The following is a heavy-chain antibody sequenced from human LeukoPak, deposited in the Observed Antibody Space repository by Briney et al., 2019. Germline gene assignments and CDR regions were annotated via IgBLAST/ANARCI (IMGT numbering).Heavy chain of an antibody. V-gene: IGHV4-59*01. CDR1: VGLISSYH. J-gene: IGHJ3*02. D-gene: IGHD6-19*01. CDR3: ARKDRGCGSDAFDI. Sequence: SETLSLICTLSVGLISSYHWRWLRQPPGKGLEWLGYIYYCGSTNLNPSLKSRVTISVDKSQNQFSLTLSYFAAADTGGYYCARKDRGCGSDAFDIWGQGTMVTVSS. CDR2: IYYCGST.